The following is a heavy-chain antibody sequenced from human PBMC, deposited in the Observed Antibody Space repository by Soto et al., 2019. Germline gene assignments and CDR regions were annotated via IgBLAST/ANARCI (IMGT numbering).Heavy chain of an antibody. Sequence: VGPVEVSRKGSGYTFTSYSIHLVRHGPGQRLEGVGGVNAGNGKTKYSQKFQGRVTSTRDTSASTAYMELSSLRSEDTAVYYCARVGPPADPWGQGTLVNVSS. CDR3: ARVGPPADP. J-gene: IGHJ5*02. V-gene: IGHV1-3*01. CDR1: GYTFTSYS. CDR2: VNAGNGKT.